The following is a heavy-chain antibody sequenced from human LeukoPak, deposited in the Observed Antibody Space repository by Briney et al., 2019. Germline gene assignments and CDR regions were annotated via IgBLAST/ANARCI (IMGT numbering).Heavy chain of an antibody. Sequence: PGGSLRLSCAASGFTFSTYSMNWVRQAPGKGLEWVSYISSGSRAIYYRDSVKGRFTISRDNAKNLLYLQMNSLRAEDTAVYYCAREAGLGAYYYDSSGYPPGAFDIWGQGTMVTVSS. J-gene: IGHJ3*02. V-gene: IGHV3-48*01. D-gene: IGHD3-22*01. CDR3: AREAGLGAYYYDSSGYPPGAFDI. CDR2: ISSGSRAI. CDR1: GFTFSTYS.